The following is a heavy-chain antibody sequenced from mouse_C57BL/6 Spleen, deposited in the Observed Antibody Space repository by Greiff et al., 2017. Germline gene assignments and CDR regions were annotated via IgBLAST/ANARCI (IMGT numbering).Heavy chain of an antibody. Sequence: EVKVVESGGGLVKPGGSLKLSCAASGFTFSDYGMHWVRQAPEKGLEWVAYISSGSSTIYYADSVKGRFTISRDNAKNTLFLQMTSLRSEDTAMYYCARRFITTVVDWYFDVWGTGTTVTVSS. J-gene: IGHJ1*03. CDR2: ISSGSSTI. V-gene: IGHV5-17*01. CDR1: GFTFSDYG. CDR3: ARRFITTVVDWYFDV. D-gene: IGHD1-1*01.